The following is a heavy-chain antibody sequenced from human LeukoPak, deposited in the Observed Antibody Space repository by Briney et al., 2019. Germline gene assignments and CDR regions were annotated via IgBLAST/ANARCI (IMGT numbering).Heavy chain of an antibody. Sequence: GGSLRLSCAASGFTFSHHGMHWVRQAPGKGLEWVAFIPYDGSNKYFVDSVKGRFTISRDNSKNALSLQMNGLRPDDTAMYYCARAVDKGTGYYMDFWGQGTLVTVSS. CDR2: IPYDGSNK. J-gene: IGHJ4*02. CDR1: GFTFSHHG. V-gene: IGHV3-30*02. CDR3: ARAVDKGTGYYMDF. D-gene: IGHD3-22*01.